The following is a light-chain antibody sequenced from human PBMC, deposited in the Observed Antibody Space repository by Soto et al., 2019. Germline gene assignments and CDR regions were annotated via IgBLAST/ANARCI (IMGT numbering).Light chain of an antibody. CDR1: QSVDRY. CDR3: QQRSSWPIT. Sequence: EIVLTQSPVSLSLSPGERVTLSCRASQSVDRYLVWYQQKPGQAPRLLIFGASNRATGIPARFSGSGSGTDFTLTISSLEPEDFAVYYCQQRSSWPITFGQGTRLEIK. V-gene: IGKV3-11*01. CDR2: GAS. J-gene: IGKJ5*01.